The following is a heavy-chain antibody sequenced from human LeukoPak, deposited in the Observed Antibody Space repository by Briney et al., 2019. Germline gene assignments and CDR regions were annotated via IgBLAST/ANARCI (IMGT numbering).Heavy chain of an antibody. CDR1: GYSFTTYW. V-gene: IGHV5-10-1*01. Sequence: GESLKISCRGSGYSFTTYWINWVRQMPGEGLEWMGRIDPSDSYTNYSPSFQGHVTISADKSISTAYLQWSSLKASDTAMYYCAGSSGWYGPSDSWGQGTLVTVSS. CDR2: IDPSDSYT. CDR3: AGSSGWYGPSDS. J-gene: IGHJ5*01. D-gene: IGHD6-19*01.